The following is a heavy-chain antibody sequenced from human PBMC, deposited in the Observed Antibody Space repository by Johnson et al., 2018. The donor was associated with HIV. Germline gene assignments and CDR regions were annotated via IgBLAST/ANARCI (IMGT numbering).Heavy chain of an antibody. Sequence: VPLVESGGDLVQPGGSLRLSCAASRFTFSSYWMHWVRQVPGKGLVWVSGINSDGSDTRYADSVKGRFTISRDNAKTTLYLQMNSLRAEDTAVYYCAREVNAFYIWGQWTVVTVSS. CDR1: RFTFSSYW. D-gene: IGHD3-22*01. J-gene: IGHJ3*02. CDR3: AREVNAFYI. V-gene: IGHV3-74*01. CDR2: INSDGSDT.